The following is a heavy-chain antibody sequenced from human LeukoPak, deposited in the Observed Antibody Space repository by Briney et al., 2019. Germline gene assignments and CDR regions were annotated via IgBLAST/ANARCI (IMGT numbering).Heavy chain of an antibody. CDR3: ARRDDSSGPMDV. Sequence: GGSLRLSCAASGFTFSSYSMNWVRQAPGKGLEWVSYISSSSSTIYYADSVKGRSTISRDNAKNSLYLQMNSLRAEDTAVYYCARRDDSSGPMDVWGQGTTVTVSS. CDR1: GFTFSSYS. D-gene: IGHD3-22*01. V-gene: IGHV3-48*04. J-gene: IGHJ6*02. CDR2: ISSSSSTI.